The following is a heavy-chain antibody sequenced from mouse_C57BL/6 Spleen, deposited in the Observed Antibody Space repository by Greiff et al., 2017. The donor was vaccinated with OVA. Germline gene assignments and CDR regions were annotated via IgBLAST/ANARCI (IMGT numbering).Heavy chain of an antibody. J-gene: IGHJ2*01. V-gene: IGHV2-5*01. Sequence: QVQLQQSGPGLVQPSQSLSITCTVSGFSLTSYGVHWVRQSPGKGLEWLGVIWRGGSTDYNAAFMSRLSITKDNSKSQVFFKMNSLQADDTAIYYCAKRAYGNQGYFDYWGQGTTLTVSS. CDR3: AKRAYGNQGYFDY. CDR1: GFSLTSYG. CDR2: IWRGGST. D-gene: IGHD2-1*01.